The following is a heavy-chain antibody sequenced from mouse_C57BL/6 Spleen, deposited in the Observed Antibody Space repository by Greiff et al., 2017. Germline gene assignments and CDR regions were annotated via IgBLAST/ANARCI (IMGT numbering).Heavy chain of an antibody. CDR2: INPNNGGT. D-gene: IGHD3-2*02. V-gene: IGHV1-18*01. CDR3: ARRGSSGTRDFDY. J-gene: IGHJ2*01. Sequence: EVQLQQSGPELVKPGASVKIPCKASGYTITDYNMDWVKPSHGKSLEWIGDINPNNGGTIYNQKFKGKATLTVDKSSSTAYMELRSLTSEDTAVYYCARRGSSGTRDFDYWGQGTTLTVSS. CDR1: GYTITDYN.